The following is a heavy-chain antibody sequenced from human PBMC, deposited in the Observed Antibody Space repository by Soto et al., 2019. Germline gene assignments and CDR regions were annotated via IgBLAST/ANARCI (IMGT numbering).Heavy chain of an antibody. CDR2: IYYSGST. Sequence: SETLSLTCTVSGGSISSGGYYWSWIRQHPGKGLEWIGYIYYSGSTYYNPSLKSRVTISVDTSKNQFSLKLSSVTAADTAVYYCALQREVYYYDSSGSYYFDYWGQGTLVTVSS. CDR3: ALQREVYYYDSSGSYYFDY. CDR1: GGSISSGGYY. J-gene: IGHJ4*02. D-gene: IGHD3-22*01. V-gene: IGHV4-31*03.